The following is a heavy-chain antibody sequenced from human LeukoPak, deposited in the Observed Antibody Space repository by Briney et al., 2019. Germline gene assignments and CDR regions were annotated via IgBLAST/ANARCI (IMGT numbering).Heavy chain of an antibody. CDR2: ISAYNGNT. D-gene: IGHD2-21*01. V-gene: IGHV1-18*04. CDR3: ARDIRVGGGGGSNWFDP. J-gene: IGHJ5*02. CDR1: GYTFTSYG. Sequence: VASVKVSCKASGYTFTSYGISWVRQAPGQGLEWMGWISAYNGNTNYAQKLQGRVTMTTDTSTSTAYMEQRSLRSDDTAVYYCARDIRVGGGGGSNWFDPWGQGTLVTVSS.